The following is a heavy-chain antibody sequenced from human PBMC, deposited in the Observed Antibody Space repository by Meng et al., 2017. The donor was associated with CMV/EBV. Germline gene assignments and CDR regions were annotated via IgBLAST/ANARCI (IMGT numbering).Heavy chain of an antibody. Sequence: KASGYTFTGYYMHWVRQAPGQGLEWIGWINPNSGGTNYAQKFQGRVTMTRDTSISTAYMELSRLRSDDTAVYYCARVSSSEGGIDYWGQGTLVTVSS. CDR1: GYTFTGYY. V-gene: IGHV1-2*02. J-gene: IGHJ4*02. CDR3: ARVSSSEGGIDY. CDR2: INPNSGGT. D-gene: IGHD6-6*01.